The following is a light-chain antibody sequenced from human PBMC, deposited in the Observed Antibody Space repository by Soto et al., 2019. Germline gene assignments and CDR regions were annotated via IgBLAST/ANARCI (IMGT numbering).Light chain of an antibody. V-gene: IGKV3-15*01. Sequence: EIVMTQSPGTLSVSPGERATLSCRASQSVSVNLAWYQQKPAQAPRLLIYGVSTRATGIPARFSGSESGTELTLTISSLQSEDFAVYYCQQYNDWPFTFGPGTKVDIK. CDR3: QQYNDWPFT. CDR2: GVS. J-gene: IGKJ3*01. CDR1: QSVSVN.